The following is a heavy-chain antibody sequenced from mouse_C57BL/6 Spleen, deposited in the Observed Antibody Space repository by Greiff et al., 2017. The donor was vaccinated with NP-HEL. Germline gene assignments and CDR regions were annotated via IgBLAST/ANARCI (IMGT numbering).Heavy chain of an antibody. CDR2: IWSGGST. D-gene: IGHD1-1*01. Sequence: VQGVESGPGLVQPSQSLSITCTVSGFSLTSYGVHWVRQSPGKGLEWLGVIWSGGSTDYNAAFISRLSISKDNSKSQVFFKMNSLQADDTAIYYCARMLYYGSSPYAMDYWGQGTSVTVSS. J-gene: IGHJ4*01. CDR1: GFSLTSYG. CDR3: ARMLYYGSSPYAMDY. V-gene: IGHV2-2*01.